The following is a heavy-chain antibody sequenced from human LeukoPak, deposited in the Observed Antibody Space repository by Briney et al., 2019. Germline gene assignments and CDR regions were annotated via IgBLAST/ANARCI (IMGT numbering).Heavy chain of an antibody. J-gene: IGHJ4*02. CDR1: GFTFNNYA. CDR2: ISTSGGST. Sequence: GGSLRLSCAVFGFTFNNYAMTWVRQAPGKGLEWVSGISTSGGSTYYADSVKGRFIISRDNSKNTLHLQMHSLRADDTAIYYCARDHYASGSYLPYYFDYWGQGTLVTVSS. CDR3: ARDHYASGSYLPYYFDY. D-gene: IGHD3-10*01. V-gene: IGHV3-23*01.